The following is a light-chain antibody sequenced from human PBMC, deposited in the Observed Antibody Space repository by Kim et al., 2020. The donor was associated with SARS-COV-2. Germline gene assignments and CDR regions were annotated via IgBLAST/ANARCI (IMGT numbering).Light chain of an antibody. Sequence: DIQMTQSPSSLSASVGDRVTFTCQASQHISSFVNWYQHIPGRAPKLLIYGATNLKTGVPSRLSGGGSGTQFRFTISNLQTEDIATYYCQQYDALPITFGQGTRLEIK. V-gene: IGKV1-33*01. CDR3: QQYDALPIT. CDR2: GAT. J-gene: IGKJ5*01. CDR1: QHISSF.